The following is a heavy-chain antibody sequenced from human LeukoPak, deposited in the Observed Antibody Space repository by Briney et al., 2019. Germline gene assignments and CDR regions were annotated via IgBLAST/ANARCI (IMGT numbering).Heavy chain of an antibody. CDR2: TYFRSKWYT. V-gene: IGHV6-1*01. D-gene: IGHD3-10*01. J-gene: IGHJ3*02. Sequence: KASQTLSLTCAISGDSVSSNSAAWNWIRLSPSRGLEWLGKTYFRSKWYTHYAVSVKSRITVNPDTSKNQVSLQLKSVTPEDTAVYYCARDPDTFGDAFDIWGQGTMVTVSS. CDR3: ARDPDTFGDAFDI. CDR1: GDSVSSNSAA.